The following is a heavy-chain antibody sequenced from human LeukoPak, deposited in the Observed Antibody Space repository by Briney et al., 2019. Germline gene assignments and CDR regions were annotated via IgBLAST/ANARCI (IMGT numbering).Heavy chain of an antibody. Sequence: GEALKISCKGSGYSFTSYWIGWVRQMPGKGLEWMGIIYPGDSDTRYSPSFQGQVTISADKSSSTAYLQWSSLKASDTAMYYCARQERSGYSYVDYWGQGTLVTVSS. CDR3: ARQERSGYSYVDY. D-gene: IGHD5-18*01. J-gene: IGHJ4*02. V-gene: IGHV5-51*01. CDR2: IYPGDSDT. CDR1: GYSFTSYW.